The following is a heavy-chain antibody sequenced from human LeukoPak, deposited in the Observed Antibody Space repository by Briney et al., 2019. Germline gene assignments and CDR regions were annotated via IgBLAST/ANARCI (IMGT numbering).Heavy chain of an antibody. CDR3: ARGPYYYYYYMDV. J-gene: IGHJ6*03. CDR2: INQSGST. Sequence: SETLSLTCAVYGGSFSGYYWGWIRQPPGKGLEWIGEINQSGSTNYNPSLKSRVTISVDTSKNQFSLKLSSVTAADTAVYYCARGPYYYYYYMDVWGKGTTVTASS. V-gene: IGHV4-34*01. CDR1: GGSFSGYY.